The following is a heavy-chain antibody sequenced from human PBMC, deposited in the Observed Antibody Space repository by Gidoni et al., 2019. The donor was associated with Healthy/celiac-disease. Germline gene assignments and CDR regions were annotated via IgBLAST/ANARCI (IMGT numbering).Heavy chain of an antibody. CDR2: ISSYGSNN. CDR3: ARDPYDYGGIGYGMDV. J-gene: IGHJ6*02. Sequence: QVQLVESGGGAVQHGRSLRLSCAAAGFTTSGYAMHWVRQAPGKGLEGVAVISSYGSNNSYADSVKGRFTISRDNSKNTLYLQMNSLIAEDTAVYYCARDPYDYGGIGYGMDVWGQGTTVTVSS. D-gene: IGHD4-17*01. V-gene: IGHV3-30-3*01. CDR1: GFTTSGYA.